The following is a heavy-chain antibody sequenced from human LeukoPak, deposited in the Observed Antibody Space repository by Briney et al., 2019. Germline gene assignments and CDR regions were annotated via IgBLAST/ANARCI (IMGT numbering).Heavy chain of an antibody. CDR2: IYPGDSDT. D-gene: IGHD1-14*01. CDR1: GYSFINYW. V-gene: IGHV5-51*01. J-gene: IGHJ1*01. CDR3: ARRAEAAEYFHH. Sequence: GESLKISCKDSGYSFINYWIAWVRQMPGKGLEWVGIIYPGDSDTRYSPSFQGQVTISADKSISTAYLQWSSLKASDTAMYYCARRAEAAEYFHHWGQGTLVTVSS.